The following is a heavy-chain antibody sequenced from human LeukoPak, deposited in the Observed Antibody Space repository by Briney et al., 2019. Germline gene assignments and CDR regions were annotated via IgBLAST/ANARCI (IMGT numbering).Heavy chain of an antibody. D-gene: IGHD5-18*01. V-gene: IGHV3-30*04. J-gene: IGHJ4*02. CDR1: GFTFSTYA. CDR2: ISYDGSNK. Sequence: PGRSLRLSCAASGFTFSTYAMHWVRQAPGKGLEWVAVISYDGSNKYYADSVKGRFTISRDNSRNTVYLQMNSLTAEDTAVYYCARPPNTYGYTYFDQWGQGSLATVSS. CDR3: ARPPNTYGYTYFDQ.